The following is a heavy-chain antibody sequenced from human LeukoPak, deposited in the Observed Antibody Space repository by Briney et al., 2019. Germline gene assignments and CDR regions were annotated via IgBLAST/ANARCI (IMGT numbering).Heavy chain of an antibody. CDR2: IFHSGST. J-gene: IGHJ5*02. D-gene: IGHD3-10*01. Sequence: SETLSLTCAVSGGSISSSNWWNWVRQPPGKGLEWIGEIFHSGSTNYNPSLKSRVTISVDKSKNQFSLILSSVTAADTAVYYCARGDYGSGTYLWGSWGQGILVTVSP. CDR3: ARGDYGSGTYLWGS. CDR1: GGSISSSNW. V-gene: IGHV4-4*02.